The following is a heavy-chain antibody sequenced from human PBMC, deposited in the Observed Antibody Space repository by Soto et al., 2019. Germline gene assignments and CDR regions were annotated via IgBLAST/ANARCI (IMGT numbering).Heavy chain of an antibody. J-gene: IGHJ6*02. Sequence: PGGSLRLSCAASGFTFSSYAMSWVRQAPGKGLEWVSAISGSGGSTYYADSVKGRFTISRDNSKNTLYLQMNSLRAEDTAVYYCAAKPYYYDSSGYPHYYGMDVWGQGTTVTVSS. V-gene: IGHV3-23*01. CDR3: AAKPYYYDSSGYPHYYGMDV. D-gene: IGHD3-22*01. CDR1: GFTFSSYA. CDR2: ISGSGGST.